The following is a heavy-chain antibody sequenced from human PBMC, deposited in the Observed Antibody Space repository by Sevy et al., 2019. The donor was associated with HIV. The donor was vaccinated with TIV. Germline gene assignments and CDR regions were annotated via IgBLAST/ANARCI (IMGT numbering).Heavy chain of an antibody. CDR2: ISGSGGST. Sequence: GGSLRLSCAASGFTFSSYAMSWVRQAPGEGLEWVSAISGSGGSTYYADSVKGRFTISRDNSKNTLYLQMNSLRAEDTAVYYCAKRPNYYGSGSAFDYWGQGTLVTVSS. J-gene: IGHJ4*02. CDR3: AKRPNYYGSGSAFDY. CDR1: GFTFSSYA. V-gene: IGHV3-23*01. D-gene: IGHD3-10*01.